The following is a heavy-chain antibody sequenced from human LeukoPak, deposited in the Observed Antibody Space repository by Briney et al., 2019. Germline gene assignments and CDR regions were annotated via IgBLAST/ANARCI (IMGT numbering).Heavy chain of an antibody. D-gene: IGHD2-15*01. V-gene: IGHV1-69*13. J-gene: IGHJ5*02. CDR1: GGTFSSYA. CDR2: IIPIFGTA. Sequence: GASVKVSCKASGGTFSSYAISWVRQAPGQGLEWMGGIIPIFGTANYAQKFQGRVTITADESTSTAYMELSSLRSEDTAVYYCARDRWWDCSGGSCYSSWFDPWGQGTLVTVSS. CDR3: ARDRWWDCSGGSCYSSWFDP.